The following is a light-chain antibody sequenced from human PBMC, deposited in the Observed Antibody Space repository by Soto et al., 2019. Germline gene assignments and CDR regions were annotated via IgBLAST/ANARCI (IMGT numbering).Light chain of an antibody. CDR2: SNN. Sequence: QSVLTQPPSASGTPGQRVTISCSGSSSNIGSNTVNWYQQLPGTAPKLLIYSNNQRPSGVPDRFSGSNSGTSASLAISGLQSEEEADYYCAAWDDSLNGLWVFGTGTKVTVL. J-gene: IGLJ1*01. CDR3: AAWDDSLNGLWV. CDR1: SSNIGSNT. V-gene: IGLV1-44*01.